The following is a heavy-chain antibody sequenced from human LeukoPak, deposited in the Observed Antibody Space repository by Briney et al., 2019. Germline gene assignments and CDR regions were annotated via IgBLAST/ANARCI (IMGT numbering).Heavy chain of an antibody. CDR3: ARNGAAGTAYYFDY. CDR1: GFTFDDYG. CDR2: INWNGGST. D-gene: IGHD6-13*01. J-gene: IGHJ4*02. V-gene: IGHV3-20*04. Sequence: PGGSLRLSCAASGFTFDDYGMSWVRQAPGKGLEWVFGINWNGGSTGYADSVKGRFTISRDNAKNSLYLQMNSLRAEDTALYYCARNGAAGTAYYFDYWGQGTLVTVSS.